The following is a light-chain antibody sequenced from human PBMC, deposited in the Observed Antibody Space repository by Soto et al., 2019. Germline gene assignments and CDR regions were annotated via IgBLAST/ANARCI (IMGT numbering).Light chain of an antibody. Sequence: QSVLAQPASVSGSPGQSIAISCTGSSSDVGSNNYVSWYQQDPGKAPKLIIYDVSSRPSGVSDRFSGSKSGNTASLTISGLRAEDEADYFCSSQTRSNTPVFGGGTKLTGL. V-gene: IGLV2-14*01. J-gene: IGLJ2*01. CDR3: SSQTRSNTPV. CDR1: SSDVGSNNY. CDR2: DVS.